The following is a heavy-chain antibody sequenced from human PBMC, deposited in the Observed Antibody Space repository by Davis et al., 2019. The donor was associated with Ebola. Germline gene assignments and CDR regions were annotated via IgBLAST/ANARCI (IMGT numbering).Heavy chain of an antibody. CDR2: ISSSGSTI. J-gene: IGHJ6*03. D-gene: IGHD6-25*01. CDR1: GFTFSDYY. V-gene: IGHV3-11*04. Sequence: GESLKISCAASGFTFSDYYMSRIRQAPGKGLEWVSYISSSGSTIYYADSVKGRFTISRDNAKNSLYLQMNSLRDEDTAVYYCARDSSEYYYYYMDVWGKGTTVTVSS. CDR3: ARDSSEYYYYYMDV.